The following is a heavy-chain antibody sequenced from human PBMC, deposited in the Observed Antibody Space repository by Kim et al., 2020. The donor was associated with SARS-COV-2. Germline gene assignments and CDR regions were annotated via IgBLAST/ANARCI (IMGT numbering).Heavy chain of an antibody. Sequence: GGSLRLSCAASGFTFSSYAMSWVRQAPGKGLEWVSAISGSGGSTYYADSVKGRFTISRDNSKNTLYLQMNSLRAEDTAVYYCARYSSGAFDYFDYWGQGTLVTVSS. V-gene: IGHV3-23*01. CDR3: ARYSSGAFDYFDY. CDR1: GFTFSSYA. CDR2: ISGSGGST. J-gene: IGHJ4*02. D-gene: IGHD6-19*01.